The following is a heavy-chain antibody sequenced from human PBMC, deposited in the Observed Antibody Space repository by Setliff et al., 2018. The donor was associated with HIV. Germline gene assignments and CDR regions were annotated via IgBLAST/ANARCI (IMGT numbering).Heavy chain of an antibody. D-gene: IGHD2-15*01. CDR1: GGSITTSSFY. Sequence: PSETLSLTCTVSGGSITTSSFYWGWIRQPPGKGLEWIGDIYYSGSTHYNPSLKSRVTISVDTSKNQFSLKLSSLTAADTAVYYCATVKALGGKKRWFLYHHMAVWGRGTTVTVSS. CDR2: IYYSGST. V-gene: IGHV4-39*01. CDR3: ATVKALGGKKRWFLYHHMAV. J-gene: IGHJ6*03.